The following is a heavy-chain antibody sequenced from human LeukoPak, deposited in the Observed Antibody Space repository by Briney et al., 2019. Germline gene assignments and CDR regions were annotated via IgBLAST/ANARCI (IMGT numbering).Heavy chain of an antibody. CDR1: GGSISSYY. D-gene: IGHD3-3*01. CDR2: IYYSGST. J-gene: IGHJ6*02. CDR3: ARLPAYYDFWSGAQGYYYGMDV. Sequence: SETLSLTCTVSGGSISSYYWSWIRQPPGKGLEWIGYIYYSGSTNYNPSLKSRVTISVDTSKNQFSLKLSSVTAADTAVYYCARLPAYYDFWSGAQGYYYGMDVWGQGTRSPSP. V-gene: IGHV4-59*08.